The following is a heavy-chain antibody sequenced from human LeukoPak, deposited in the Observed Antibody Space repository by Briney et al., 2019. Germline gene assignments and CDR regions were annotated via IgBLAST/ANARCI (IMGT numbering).Heavy chain of an antibody. Sequence: SLRLPCAASGFTFDDYAMHWVRQAPGKGLEWVSGISWNSGSIGYADSVNGRFTISRDNAKTSLYLQMNSLRAEDTALYYSAPLSSSWPNWFDPWGQGTLVTVSS. J-gene: IGHJ5*02. V-gene: IGHV3-9*01. D-gene: IGHD6-13*01. CDR2: ISWNSGSI. CDR1: GFTFDDYA. CDR3: APLSSSWPNWFDP.